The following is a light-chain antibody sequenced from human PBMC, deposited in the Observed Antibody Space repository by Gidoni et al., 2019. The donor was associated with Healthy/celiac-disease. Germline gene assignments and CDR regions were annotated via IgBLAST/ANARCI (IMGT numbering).Light chain of an antibody. CDR1: QCVSSSY. V-gene: IGKV3-20*01. CDR3: QQYGSSLWT. Sequence: EIVLTQSPGTLSLSPGERATLSCRASQCVSSSYLAWYQQKPGQAPRLLIDGASSRATGIPDRFSGSGSGTDFTITISRLEAEDFAVYYCQQYGSSLWTFGQGTKVEIK. CDR2: GAS. J-gene: IGKJ1*01.